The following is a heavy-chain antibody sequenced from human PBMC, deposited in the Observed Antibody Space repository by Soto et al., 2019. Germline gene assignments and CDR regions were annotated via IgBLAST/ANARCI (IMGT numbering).Heavy chain of an antibody. Sequence: SGPTLVNPPETLTLTCTVSGFSLSRADVGVSWIRQPPGKALEWLAHIFSNDETVYSAPLKSRLTIIKDTSKSQVVLIMTNMDPVDTATYYCARISRYGYDFDYWGQGTLVTVSS. V-gene: IGHV2-26*02. J-gene: IGHJ4*02. D-gene: IGHD5-12*01. CDR3: ARISRYGYDFDY. CDR2: IFSNDET. CDR1: GFSLSRADVG.